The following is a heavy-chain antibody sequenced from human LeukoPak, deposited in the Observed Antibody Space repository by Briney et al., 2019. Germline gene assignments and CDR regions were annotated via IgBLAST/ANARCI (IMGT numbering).Heavy chain of an antibody. CDR1: GFTFSSYG. V-gene: IGHV3-33*01. D-gene: IGHD6-13*01. CDR2: IWYDGSNK. CDR3: ARAYSSSWYSSGHYFDY. Sequence: QPGRSLRPSCAASGFTFSSYGMHWVRQAPGKGLEWVAVIWYDGSNKYYADSVKGRFTISRDNSKNTLYLQMNSLRAEDTAVYYCARAYSSSWYSSGHYFDYWGQGTLVTVSS. J-gene: IGHJ4*02.